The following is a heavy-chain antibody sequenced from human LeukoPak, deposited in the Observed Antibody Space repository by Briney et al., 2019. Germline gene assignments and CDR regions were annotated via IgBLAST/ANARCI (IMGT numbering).Heavy chain of an antibody. Sequence: ASVKVSCKASGGTFSSYAISWVRQAPGQGLEWMGGIIPIFGTANYAQKFQGRVTITADESTSTAYMELSSLRSEDTAVYYCARPRLGYCSSTSCRDRQAFDYWGQGTLVTVSS. J-gene: IGHJ4*02. CDR2: IIPIFGTA. D-gene: IGHD2-2*01. V-gene: IGHV1-69*13. CDR1: GGTFSSYA. CDR3: ARPRLGYCSSTSCRDRQAFDY.